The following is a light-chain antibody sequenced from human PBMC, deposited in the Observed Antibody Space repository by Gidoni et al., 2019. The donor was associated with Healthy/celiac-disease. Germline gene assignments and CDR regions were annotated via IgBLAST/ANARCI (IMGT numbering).Light chain of an antibody. J-gene: IGKJ2*01. CDR3: QQSYSTPYT. CDR1: QSISSY. V-gene: IGKV1-39*01. Sequence: DIQMTQSPSSLSASVGDRVTITCRASQSISSYLNWYQQKPGKAPKLLIYAASSLQSGVPSRFSGSGYGTDFTLTISSLQPEEFATYYCQQSYSTPYTFGQGTKLEIK. CDR2: AAS.